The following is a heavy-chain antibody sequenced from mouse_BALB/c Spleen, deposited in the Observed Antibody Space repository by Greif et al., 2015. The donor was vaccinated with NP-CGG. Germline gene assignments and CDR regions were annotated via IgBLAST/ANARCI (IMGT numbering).Heavy chain of an antibody. CDR1: GFNIKDTY. Sequence: VQLQQSGAELVKPGASVKLSCTASGFNIKDTYMHWVKQRPEQGLEWIGRIDPANGNTKYDPKSQGKATITADTSSNTAYLQLSSLTSEDTAVYYCARSGYYGSSYWYFDVWGAGTTVTVSP. J-gene: IGHJ1*01. D-gene: IGHD1-1*01. V-gene: IGHV14-3*02. CDR3: ARSGYYGSSYWYFDV. CDR2: IDPANGNT.